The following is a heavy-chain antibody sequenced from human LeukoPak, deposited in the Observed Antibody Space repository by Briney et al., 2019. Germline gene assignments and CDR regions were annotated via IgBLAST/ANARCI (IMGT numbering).Heavy chain of an antibody. CDR3: ASSTVSTGYFDY. CDR2: ISSSGSTI. CDR1: GFTFSAYA. D-gene: IGHD4-17*01. J-gene: IGHJ4*02. V-gene: IGHV3-48*03. Sequence: PGGSLRLSCEASGFTFSAYAMTWVRQAPGKGLEWVSYISSSGSTIYYADSVKGRFTISRDNAKNSLYLQMNSLRAEDTAVYYCASSTVSTGYFDYWGQGTLVTVSS.